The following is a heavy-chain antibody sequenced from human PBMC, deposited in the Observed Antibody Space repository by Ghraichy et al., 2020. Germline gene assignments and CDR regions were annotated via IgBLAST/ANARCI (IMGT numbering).Heavy chain of an antibody. V-gene: IGHV1-69*10. CDR1: GGTFSSYA. CDR3: ARGLSSNYCSSTSCYTMLYFDY. D-gene: IGHD2-2*02. J-gene: IGHJ4*02. CDR2: IIPIFGIA. Sequence: SVKVSCKASGGTFSSYAISWVRQAPGQGLEWMGGIIPIFGIANYAQKFQGRVTITADKSTSTAYMELSSLRSEDTAVYYCARGLSSNYCSSTSCYTMLYFDYWGQGTLVTVSS.